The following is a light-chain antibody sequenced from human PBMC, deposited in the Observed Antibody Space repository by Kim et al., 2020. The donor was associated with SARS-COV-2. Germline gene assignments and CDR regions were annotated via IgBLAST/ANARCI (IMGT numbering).Light chain of an antibody. CDR1: SSNLVINV. CDR3: ATWDDSLTGFV. V-gene: IGLV1-44*01. Sequence: GQRVTTSVSGSSSNLVINVVNWYQQLPRTAPNLLIYDCKQRPWGARDRVPGSRSGTAASLAISVLQSEDEADDVCATWDDSLTGFVLGTGTKVTVL. CDR2: DCK. J-gene: IGLJ1*01.